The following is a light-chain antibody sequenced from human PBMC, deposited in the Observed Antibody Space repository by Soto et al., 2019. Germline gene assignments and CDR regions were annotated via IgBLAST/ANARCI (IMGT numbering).Light chain of an antibody. V-gene: IGKV3-20*01. CDR1: QSVSSSY. CDR3: QQYGSSPPRYT. J-gene: IGKJ2*01. CDR2: GAS. Sequence: EMVLTQSPGTLSLSPGERATLSCRASQSVSSSYLAWYQQKPGQAPRLLIYGASSRATGIPDRFSGSGSGTDFTLTISRLEPEDFALYYCQQYGSSPPRYTFGQGTKLEIK.